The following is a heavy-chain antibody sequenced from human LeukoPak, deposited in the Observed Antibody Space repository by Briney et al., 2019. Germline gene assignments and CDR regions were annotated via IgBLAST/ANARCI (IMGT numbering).Heavy chain of an antibody. J-gene: IGHJ5*02. V-gene: IGHV3-23*01. Sequence: GGSLRLSCSASGFTFSSSAMTWVRQAPGKGLEWVSAISGGGGRTHYADSVKGRFTISRDNSKNTLYLQMNSLRAEDTAVYYCAKSNGQWLMEGNWFDPWGQGTLVTVSS. CDR1: GFTFSSSA. CDR2: ISGGGGRT. D-gene: IGHD6-19*01. CDR3: AKSNGQWLMEGNWFDP.